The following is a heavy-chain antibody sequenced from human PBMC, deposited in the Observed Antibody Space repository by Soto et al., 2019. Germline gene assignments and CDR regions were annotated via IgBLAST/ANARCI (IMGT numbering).Heavy chain of an antibody. Sequence: SETLTLTCTVSGGSISSSSYYWGWILQPPGKGLEWIGSIYYSGSTYYNPSLKSRVTISVDTSKNQFSLKLSSVTAADTAVYYCARREYSSGWLDYWGQGTLVTVSS. D-gene: IGHD6-19*01. CDR2: IYYSGST. CDR3: ARREYSSGWLDY. V-gene: IGHV4-39*01. CDR1: GGSISSSSYY. J-gene: IGHJ4*02.